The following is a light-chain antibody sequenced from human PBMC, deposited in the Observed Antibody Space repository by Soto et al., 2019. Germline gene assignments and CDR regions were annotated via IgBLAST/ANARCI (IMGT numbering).Light chain of an antibody. CDR3: HQSSDHMYT. CDR2: DVS. V-gene: IGKV3-15*01. CDR1: QSIRYN. J-gene: IGKJ2*01. Sequence: EIVMTQSPATLSVSPGESATLSCRASQSIRYNLAWYQQRPGQSPRLLIYDVSTRATGIPARFRGSGSATEFSLTSSSLQSEDFAVYYCHQSSDHMYTFGQGTKLVIK.